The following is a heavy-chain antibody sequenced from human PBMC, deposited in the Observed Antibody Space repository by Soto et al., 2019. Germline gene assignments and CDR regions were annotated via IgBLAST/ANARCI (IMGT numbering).Heavy chain of an antibody. J-gene: IGHJ3*02. CDR1: GFTFSSYG. CDR3: ARAHHSGSYHDAFDI. CDR2: IWYDGSNK. V-gene: IGHV3-33*01. Sequence: GGSLRLSCAASGFTFSSYGMHWVRQAPGKGLEWVAVIWYDGSNKYYADSVKGRFTISRDNSKNTLYLQMNSLRAEDTAVYYCARAHHSGSYHDAFDIWGQGTMVTVSS. D-gene: IGHD3-10*01.